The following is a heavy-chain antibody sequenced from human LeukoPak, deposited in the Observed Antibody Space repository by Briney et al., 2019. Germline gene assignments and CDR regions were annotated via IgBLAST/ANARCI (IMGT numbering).Heavy chain of an antibody. D-gene: IGHD1-1*01. V-gene: IGHV5-51*01. CDR3: VRRGNEGDF. J-gene: IGHJ4*02. Sequence: GESLKISCKGSGYSFISYWIGWVRQMPGKGLEWMVIIYPSDSDTRYSPSFQGQITISVDKSISTAYLQWSSLKASDSAMYYCVRRGNEGDFWGQGTLVTVSS. CDR2: IYPSDSDT. CDR1: GYSFISYW.